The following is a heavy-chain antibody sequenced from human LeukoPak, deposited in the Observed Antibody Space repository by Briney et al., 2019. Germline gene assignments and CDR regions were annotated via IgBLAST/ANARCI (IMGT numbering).Heavy chain of an antibody. CDR2: INHSGST. V-gene: IGHV4-34*01. D-gene: IGHD3-3*01. CDR3: ARGPEWGSFDY. J-gene: IGHJ4*02. CDR1: GGSFSGYY. Sequence: SETLSLTCAVYGGSFSGYYWSWIRQPPGKGLEWIGEINHSGSTNYNPSLKSRVTISVDTSKNQFSLKLSSVTAADTAVYYCARGPEWGSFDYWGQGTLVTASS.